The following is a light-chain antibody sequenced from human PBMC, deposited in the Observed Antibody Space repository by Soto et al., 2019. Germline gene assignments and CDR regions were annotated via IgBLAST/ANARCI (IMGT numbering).Light chain of an antibody. J-gene: IGLJ1*01. Sequence: QSALTQPRSVSGSPGQSVTISCTGTSSDVGGYNYVSWYQQHPGKAPKLMIYDVSKRPSGVPDRFSGPKSGNTASLTISGLQAEDEADYYCCSYAGSYFYVFGTGTKVTVL. CDR2: DVS. CDR3: CSYAGSYFYV. CDR1: SSDVGGYNY. V-gene: IGLV2-11*01.